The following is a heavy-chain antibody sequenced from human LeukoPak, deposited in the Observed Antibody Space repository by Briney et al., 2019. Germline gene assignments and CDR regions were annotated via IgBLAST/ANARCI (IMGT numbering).Heavy chain of an antibody. Sequence: GGSLRLSCAASGFTFSSYSMNWVRQAPGKGLEWVSSISSSSSYIYYADSVKGRFTISRDNAKNSLYLQMNSMRAEDTAVYYCARDICGGDCYSHYYYGMDVWGQGTTVTVSS. J-gene: IGHJ6*02. V-gene: IGHV3-21*01. D-gene: IGHD2-21*02. CDR2: ISSSSSYI. CDR3: ARDICGGDCYSHYYYGMDV. CDR1: GFTFSSYS.